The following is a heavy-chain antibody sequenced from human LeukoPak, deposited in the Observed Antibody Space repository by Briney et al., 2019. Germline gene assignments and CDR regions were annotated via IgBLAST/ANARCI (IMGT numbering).Heavy chain of an antibody. V-gene: IGHV3-30-3*01. CDR1: GFTFNGYA. J-gene: IGHJ4*02. D-gene: IGHD4-17*01. Sequence: SGGSLRLSCAASGFTFNGYAMNWVRQAPGKGLEWVAVISYDGSNKYYADSVKGRFTISRDNSKNTLYLQMNSLRAEDTAVYYCARDSYGDYFFDYWGQGTLVTVSS. CDR2: ISYDGSNK. CDR3: ARDSYGDYFFDY.